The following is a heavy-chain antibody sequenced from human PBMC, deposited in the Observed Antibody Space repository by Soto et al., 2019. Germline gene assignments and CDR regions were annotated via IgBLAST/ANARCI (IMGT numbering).Heavy chain of an antibody. J-gene: IGHJ4*02. D-gene: IGHD2-15*01. CDR1: GYTFTSYA. V-gene: IGHV1-3*01. CDR2: INAGNGNT. Sequence: ASVKVSCKASGYTFTSYAMHWVRQAPGQRLEWMGWINAGNGNTKYSQKFQGRVTITRDTSASTAYMELSSLRSEDTAVYYCARSAMRYCSGGSCYSSFDYWGQGTLVTVSS. CDR3: ARSAMRYCSGGSCYSSFDY.